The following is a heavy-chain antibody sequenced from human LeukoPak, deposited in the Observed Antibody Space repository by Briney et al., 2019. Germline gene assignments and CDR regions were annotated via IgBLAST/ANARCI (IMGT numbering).Heavy chain of an antibody. CDR2: IWYDGSNK. V-gene: IGHV3-33*01. Sequence: TGGPLRLSCAASGFTFSNFGMHWVRQAPGKGLEWVAVIWYDGSNKYYADSVKGRFTISRDNSKNTLYVQMNSLRAEDTAVYYCARDLEEVAGGFDYWGQGTLVTVSS. CDR1: GFTFSNFG. D-gene: IGHD5-12*01. CDR3: ARDLEEVAGGFDY. J-gene: IGHJ4*02.